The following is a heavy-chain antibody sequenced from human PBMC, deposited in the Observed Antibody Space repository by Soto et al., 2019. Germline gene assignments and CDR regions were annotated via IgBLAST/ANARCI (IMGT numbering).Heavy chain of an antibody. CDR3: VQTTGWPGFDF. CDR1: GFAVSSKY. V-gene: IGHV3-53*01. CDR2: IYGGGTT. Sequence: EVQLVESGGGLIQSGGSLRLSCAASGFAVSSKYMTWVRQAPGKGLEWVSVIYGGGTTYYADSVKGRFTISRDTSKNTLYLQMNRLRAEDTAVYYCVQTTGWPGFDFWGQGTLVTVSS. J-gene: IGHJ4*02. D-gene: IGHD6-19*01.